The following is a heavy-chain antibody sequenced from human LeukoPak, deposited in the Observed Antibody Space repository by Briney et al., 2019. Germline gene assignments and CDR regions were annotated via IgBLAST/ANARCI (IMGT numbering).Heavy chain of an antibody. J-gene: IGHJ4*02. CDR1: GFTFSSYA. CDR2: IISSGGTT. CDR3: AKDHTYYSGSGTHTQLVSYFDY. D-gene: IGHD3-10*01. V-gene: IGHV3-23*01. Sequence: GGALLLSSPAAGFTFSSYAMRWGRPAPGKGVGWGSAIISSGGTTYYPDSVKGRFPISRNNSNTTLYLQMNTLTADDTPVYYCAKDHTYYSGSGTHTQLVSYFDYWGQGTLVTVSS.